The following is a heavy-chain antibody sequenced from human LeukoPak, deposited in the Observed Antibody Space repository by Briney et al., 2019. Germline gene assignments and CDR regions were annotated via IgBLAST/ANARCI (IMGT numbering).Heavy chain of an antibody. CDR1: GYTFIGYY. Sequence: ASVKVSCKASGYTFIGYYMHWVRQAPGQGLEWMGWINPNSGGTNYERQFQGRVTMTRDTSISTAYMELSSLRSDDTAVYYCARGGGTVTTLGYWGQGTLVTVSS. V-gene: IGHV1-2*02. D-gene: IGHD4-17*01. CDR3: ARGGGTVTTLGY. J-gene: IGHJ4*02. CDR2: INPNSGGT.